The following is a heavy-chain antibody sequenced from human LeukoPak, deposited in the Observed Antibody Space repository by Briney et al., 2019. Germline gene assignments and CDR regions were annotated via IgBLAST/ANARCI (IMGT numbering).Heavy chain of an antibody. D-gene: IGHD3-22*01. V-gene: IGHV3-73*01. CDR3: ARGPHDSSGYYLTL. Sequence: GGSLKLSCAASGFTFSGSAMHWVRQASGKGLEWVGRIRSKANSYATAYAASVKGRFTISRDDSKNTAYLQMNSLRAEVTAVYYCARGPHDSSGYYLTLWGRGTPVTVSS. CDR2: IRSKANSYAT. CDR1: GFTFSGSA. J-gene: IGHJ2*01.